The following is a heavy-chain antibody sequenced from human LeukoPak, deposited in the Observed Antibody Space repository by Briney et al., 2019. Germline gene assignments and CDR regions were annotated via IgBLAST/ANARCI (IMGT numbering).Heavy chain of an antibody. D-gene: IGHD1-26*01. V-gene: IGHV3-23*01. J-gene: IGHJ4*02. CDR1: GFTFRRYG. Sequence: GGSLRLSCAASGFTFRRYGMNWVRQAPGKGLEWVSAISGSGGSTYYADSVKGRVTISRDNSKNTLYLQVNSLRVEDTAVYYCAKDRLGAMMYFDFWGQGTLVTVSS. CDR2: ISGSGGST. CDR3: AKDRLGAMMYFDF.